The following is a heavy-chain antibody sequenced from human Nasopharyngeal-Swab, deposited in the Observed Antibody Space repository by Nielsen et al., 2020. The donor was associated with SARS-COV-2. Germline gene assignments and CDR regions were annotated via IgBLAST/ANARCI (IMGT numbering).Heavy chain of an antibody. CDR3: AREWEAYGYLWGNYRYTIFDY. V-gene: IGHV3-7*01. CDR2: RKRDGSEK. J-gene: IGHJ4*01. CDR1: GFTFRSYW. D-gene: IGHD3-16*02. Sequence: GGSLRLSCAASGFTFRSYWMSWVRKARGKGLEWEANRKRDGSEKYYADSVKGRFTVSRDNAKSSLYLQMNSLRAEDTAVYYCAREWEAYGYLWGNYRYTIFDYWGRGTLVTVSS.